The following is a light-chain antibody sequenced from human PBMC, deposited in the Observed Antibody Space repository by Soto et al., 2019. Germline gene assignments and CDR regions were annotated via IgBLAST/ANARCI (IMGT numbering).Light chain of an antibody. CDR3: CSFAGSNSWV. CDR1: SSDVGTYDL. V-gene: IGLV2-23*01. Sequence: QSVLTQPASVSGSPGQSITISCTGSSSDVGTYDLVSWYQHHPGAAPKLMIYGATRRPSGISNRFSGSKSGNTASLTISGLQAEDEADYYCCSFAGSNSWVFGGGTQLTVL. J-gene: IGLJ3*02. CDR2: GAT.